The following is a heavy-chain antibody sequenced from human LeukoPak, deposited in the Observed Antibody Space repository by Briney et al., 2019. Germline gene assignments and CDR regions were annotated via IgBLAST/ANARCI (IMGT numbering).Heavy chain of an antibody. CDR2: INHSGST. V-gene: IGHV4-34*01. D-gene: IGHD3-22*01. J-gene: IGHJ4*02. CDR3: ASTRRYDSSGLPRF. Sequence: SETLSLTCAVYGGSFSGYYWSWIRQPPGKGLEWIGEINHSGSTNYNPSLKSRVTISVDTSKNQFSLKLSSVTAADTAVYYCASTRRYDSSGLPRFWGQGTLVTVSS. CDR1: GGSFSGYY.